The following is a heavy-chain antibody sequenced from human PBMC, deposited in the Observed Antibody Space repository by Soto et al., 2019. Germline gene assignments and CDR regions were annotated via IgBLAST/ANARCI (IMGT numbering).Heavy chain of an antibody. CDR3: ARGVESGSYYAFDI. V-gene: IGHV3-11*01. Sequence: GGSLRLSCAASGFTFSDYYMSWIRQAPGKGLEWVSYISSSGSTIYYADSVKGRFTISRDNAKNSLYLQMNSLRAEDTAVYYCARGVESGSYYAFDIWGQGTMVTVSS. J-gene: IGHJ3*02. D-gene: IGHD1-26*01. CDR1: GFTFSDYY. CDR2: ISSSGSTI.